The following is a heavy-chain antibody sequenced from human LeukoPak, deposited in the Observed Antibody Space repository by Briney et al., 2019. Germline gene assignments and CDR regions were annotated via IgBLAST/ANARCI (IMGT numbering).Heavy chain of an antibody. Sequence: GGTLRLSCAAAGFTLSTYWMHWVRQAPGKGLVWVSHINPDGRTTRYANSVTGRFTISRDNAKNTADLQMSSLRAEDTAVYYCVRDLGGSDDYWGQGTLVTVSS. CDR1: GFTLSTYW. J-gene: IGHJ4*02. D-gene: IGHD2-15*01. CDR2: INPDGRTT. V-gene: IGHV3-74*01. CDR3: VRDLGGSDDY.